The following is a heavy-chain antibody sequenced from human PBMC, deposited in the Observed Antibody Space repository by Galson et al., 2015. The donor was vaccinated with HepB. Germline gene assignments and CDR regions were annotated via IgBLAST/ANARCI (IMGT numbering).Heavy chain of an antibody. V-gene: IGHV3-23*01. Sequence: SLRLSCAASGFTFSSYAMGWVRQAPGKGLEWVSTISGSGISTFYAGSVKGRFTISRDNSKNTLYLQMNSLRAEDTAIYYCAKDIRDYYEAFDYWGQGTLVTVSS. J-gene: IGHJ4*02. CDR3: AKDIRDYYEAFDY. D-gene: IGHD3-16*01. CDR1: GFTFSSYA. CDR2: ISGSGIST.